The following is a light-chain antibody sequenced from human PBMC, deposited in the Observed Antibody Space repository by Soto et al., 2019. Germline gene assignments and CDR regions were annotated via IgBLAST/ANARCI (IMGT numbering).Light chain of an antibody. Sequence: EIVLTQSPATLSLSPGERATLSCRASQSVSSYLAWYQQKPGQAPRLLIYDASNRATGIPARFSGSGSGTDFTLTISSLEPEDFAVYYWQHRNNWSFGGGTKVEIK. V-gene: IGKV3-11*01. CDR2: DAS. J-gene: IGKJ4*01. CDR3: QHRNNWS. CDR1: QSVSSY.